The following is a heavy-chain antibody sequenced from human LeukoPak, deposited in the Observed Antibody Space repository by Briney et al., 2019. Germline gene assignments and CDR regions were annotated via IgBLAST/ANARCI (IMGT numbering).Heavy chain of an antibody. CDR2: ITGSGDDT. D-gene: IGHD5-18*01. CDR1: GFTFSAYA. CDR3: ARESTAMVYSCFDY. V-gene: IGHV3-23*01. J-gene: IGHJ4*02. Sequence: PGGSLRLSCVASGFTFSAYAMSWVRQAPGKGLEWVSAITGSGDDTYYADSVKGRFTISRDNSKNTLYLQMNSLRAEDTAVYYCARESTAMVYSCFDYWGQGTLVTVSS.